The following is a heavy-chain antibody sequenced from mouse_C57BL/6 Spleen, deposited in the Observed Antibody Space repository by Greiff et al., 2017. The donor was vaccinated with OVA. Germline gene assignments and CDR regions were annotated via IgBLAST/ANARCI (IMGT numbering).Heavy chain of an antibody. CDR3: AREDDGYPYFDY. Sequence: VQLKQSGPELVKPGASVKIPCKASGYTFTDYNMDWVKQSHGKSLEWIGDINPNNGGTIYNQKFKGKATLTVDKSSSTAYMELRSLTSEDTAVYYCAREDDGYPYFDYWGQGTTLTVSS. V-gene: IGHV1-18*01. CDR1: GYTFTDYN. D-gene: IGHD2-3*01. CDR2: INPNNGGT. J-gene: IGHJ2*01.